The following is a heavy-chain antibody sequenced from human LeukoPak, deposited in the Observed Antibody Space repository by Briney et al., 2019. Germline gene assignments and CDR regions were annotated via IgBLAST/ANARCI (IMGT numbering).Heavy chain of an antibody. V-gene: IGHV3-21*01. J-gene: IGHJ4*02. Sequence: GGSLRLSCAASGFTFSRHSINWVRQAPGKGLEWVSSISSSSCSYIYYADSVKGRFTISRDNAKNSLYLQMNSLRVEDTAVYYCARAKYDILTGYYWAFDYWGQGTLVTVSS. D-gene: IGHD3-9*01. CDR2: ISSSSCSYI. CDR3: ARAKYDILTGYYWAFDY. CDR1: GFTFSRHS.